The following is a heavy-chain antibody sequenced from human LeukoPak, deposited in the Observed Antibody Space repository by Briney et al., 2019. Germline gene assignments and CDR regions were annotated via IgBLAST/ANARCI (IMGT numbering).Heavy chain of an antibody. Sequence: GGSLRLSCAASGITFTGNWHWVRQAPGKGLVWVSRINTDGTSTKYANSVKGRITISRDNARNTEYLQMNSLRAEDTAVYYCARARYSYTGIIDYWGQGTLVTVSS. CDR2: INTDGTST. J-gene: IGHJ4*02. CDR1: GITFTGNW. CDR3: ARARYSYTGIIDY. V-gene: IGHV3-74*01. D-gene: IGHD5-18*01.